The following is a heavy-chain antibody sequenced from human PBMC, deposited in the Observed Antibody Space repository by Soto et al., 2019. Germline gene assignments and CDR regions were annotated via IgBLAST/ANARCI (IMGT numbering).Heavy chain of an antibody. CDR1: GFTFSSYA. D-gene: IGHD6-19*01. Sequence: GGSLRLSCAASGFTFSSYAMSWVRQAPGKGLEWVSAISGSGGSTYYADSVKGRFTISRDNSKNTLYLQMNSLRAEDTAVYYCAYSGWYRELYYFDYWGQGTLVTVSS. CDR2: ISGSGGST. J-gene: IGHJ4*02. CDR3: AYSGWYRELYYFDY. V-gene: IGHV3-23*01.